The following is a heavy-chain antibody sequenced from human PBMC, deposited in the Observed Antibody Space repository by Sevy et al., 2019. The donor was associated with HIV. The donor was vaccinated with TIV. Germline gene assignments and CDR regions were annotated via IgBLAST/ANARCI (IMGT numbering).Heavy chain of an antibody. V-gene: IGHV3-30-3*01. CDR2: ISYDGNNR. J-gene: IGHJ6*02. CDR1: GFTFSSYG. CDR3: ARGLAALPGYYYGMDV. D-gene: IGHD6-6*01. Sequence: GGSLRLSCAASGFTFSSYGVNWVRQAPGKGLEWVAVISYDGNNRYYADSVKGRLTISRDNSKNTRYLQMNSLRADDTAVYYCARGLAALPGYYYGMDVWGLGTTVTVSS.